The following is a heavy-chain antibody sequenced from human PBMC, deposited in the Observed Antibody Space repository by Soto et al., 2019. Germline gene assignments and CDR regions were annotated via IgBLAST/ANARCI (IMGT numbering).Heavy chain of an antibody. CDR3: AKGGYKYGLDP. CDR2: ISESGDNT. V-gene: IGHV3-23*01. D-gene: IGHD5-18*01. J-gene: IGHJ5*02. CDR1: RFTFSSSA. Sequence: EVQLLESGGGLVQPGGSLRLSCAASRFTFSSSAMSWVRQAPGKGPEWVSAISESGDNTFPADSVKGRFTISRDNTKNTLYLQMNSLRAEDTALYFCAKGGYKYGLDPWGQGTLVTVSS.